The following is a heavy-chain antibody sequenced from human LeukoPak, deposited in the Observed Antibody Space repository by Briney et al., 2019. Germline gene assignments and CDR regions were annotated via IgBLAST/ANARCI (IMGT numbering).Heavy chain of an antibody. CDR3: ARGEVGYDSGLLSYVWGSYRKGATSFDY. CDR1: GYTLTELS. V-gene: IGHV1-24*01. Sequence: GASVKVSCKVSGYTLTELSMHWVRQAPGKGLEWMGGFDPEDGETIYAQKFQGRVTMTEDTSTDTAYMELSSLRSEDTAVYYCARGEVGYDSGLLSYVWGSYRKGATSFDYWGQGTLVTVSS. D-gene: IGHD3-16*02. J-gene: IGHJ4*02. CDR2: FDPEDGET.